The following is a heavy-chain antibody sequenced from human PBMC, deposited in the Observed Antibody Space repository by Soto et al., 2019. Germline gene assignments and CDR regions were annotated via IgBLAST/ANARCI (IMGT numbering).Heavy chain of an antibody. D-gene: IGHD6-6*01. Sequence: EVQLLESGGGLVQPGGSLRLSCAASGFTFSSYAMSWVRQAPGKGLEWVSAISGSGGSTYYADSVRGRVTISRDNSKNTLYLQMKSLRAEDTAVYYCAKGRGGSSSSAFDYWGQGTLVTVSS. CDR3: AKGRGGSSSSAFDY. V-gene: IGHV3-23*01. CDR1: GFTFSSYA. CDR2: ISGSGGST. J-gene: IGHJ4*02.